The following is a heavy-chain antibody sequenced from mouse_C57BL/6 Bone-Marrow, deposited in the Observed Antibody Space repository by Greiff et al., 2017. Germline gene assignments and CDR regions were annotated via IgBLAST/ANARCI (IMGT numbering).Heavy chain of an antibody. CDR1: GYTFTSYG. J-gene: IGHJ1*03. CDR2: IYPRSGNT. CDR3: ARRDCAQGYFDV. Sequence: QVQLQQSGAELARPGASVKLSCKASGYTFTSYGISWVKQRTGQGLEWIGEIYPRSGNTYYNEKFKGKATLTADKSSSTAYMELRSLTSEDSAVYFCARRDCAQGYFDVWRTGTTVTVSS. D-gene: IGHD3-3*01. V-gene: IGHV1-81*01.